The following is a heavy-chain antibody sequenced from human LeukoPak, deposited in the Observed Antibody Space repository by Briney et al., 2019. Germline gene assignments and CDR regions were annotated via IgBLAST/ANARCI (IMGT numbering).Heavy chain of an antibody. CDR3: ARWGTYSSSWLGAFDI. Sequence: GGSLRLSCEASGFTFISYWMSWVRQAPGKGLEWVANIKQDGSEKYYVDSVKGRLTISRDNAKNSLYLQMNSLRAEDTAVYYCARWGTYSSSWLGAFDIWGQGTMVTVSS. V-gene: IGHV3-7*05. J-gene: IGHJ3*02. CDR1: GFTFISYW. CDR2: IKQDGSEK. D-gene: IGHD6-13*01.